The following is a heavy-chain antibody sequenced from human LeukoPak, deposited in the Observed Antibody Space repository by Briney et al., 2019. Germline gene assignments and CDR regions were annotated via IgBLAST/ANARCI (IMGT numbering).Heavy chain of an antibody. CDR1: GLNFSSHW. CDR3: ARDGHDYELDY. Sequence: GGSLRHSFAAPGLNFSSHWMSWVRQTPGKGLEWVANIKRDGSEKYYVDSVKGRFTISRDNAKNSLYLQMNSLRAEDTAVYYCARDGHDYELDYWGQGTLVTVSS. J-gene: IGHJ4*02. CDR2: IKRDGSEK. D-gene: IGHD4-17*01. V-gene: IGHV3-7*01.